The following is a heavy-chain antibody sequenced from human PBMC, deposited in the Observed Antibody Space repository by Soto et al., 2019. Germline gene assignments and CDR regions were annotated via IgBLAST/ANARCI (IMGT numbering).Heavy chain of an antibody. V-gene: IGHV4-4*02. J-gene: IGHJ4*02. D-gene: IGHD6-19*01. Sequence: SETLSLTCAVSGDPVTSNVWWSWVRQPPGKGLEWIGEAYHNGLTDYNPSLKSRVTMSVDTSKNEFSLKLTSLTAADTAIYYCARDAAVPGESDRFDYWGQGILVTVSS. CDR2: AYHNGLT. CDR1: GDPVTSNVW. CDR3: ARDAAVPGESDRFDY.